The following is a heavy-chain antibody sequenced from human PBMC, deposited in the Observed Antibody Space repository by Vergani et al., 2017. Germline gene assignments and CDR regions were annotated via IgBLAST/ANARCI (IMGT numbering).Heavy chain of an antibody. J-gene: IGHJ1*01. D-gene: IGHD2-15*01. V-gene: IGHV3-7*01. CDR2: IKRDGTET. Sequence: EVHLEESGGGLVQPGRSLRLSCAASGFTFGDYYMAWIRLAPGKGLDWVASIKRDGTETFYVDSVKGRFTISRDNAKTTLYLQMNSLRDEDRGVYYCARISGGSASYLHYWGQGTLVTVAS. CDR1: GFTFGDYY. CDR3: ARISGGSASYLHY.